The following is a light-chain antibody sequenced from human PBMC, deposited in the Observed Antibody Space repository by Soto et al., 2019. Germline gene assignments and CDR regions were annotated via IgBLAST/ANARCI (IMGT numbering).Light chain of an antibody. Sequence: DIQMTQSPSTLSASVGDRVTITCRASQSISSWLAWYQQKPGKAPKLLIYKASTLESVVPSRFSGSGSGTEFTLTINSLQPDDFATYYCQQYNSAPLTFGGGTKVEIK. CDR1: QSISSW. CDR3: QQYNSAPLT. V-gene: IGKV1-5*03. J-gene: IGKJ4*01. CDR2: KAS.